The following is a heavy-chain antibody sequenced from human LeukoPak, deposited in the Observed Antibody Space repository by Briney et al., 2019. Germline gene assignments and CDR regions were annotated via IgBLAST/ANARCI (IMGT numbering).Heavy chain of an antibody. Sequence: PGGSLRLSCAASGFTVSSNYMSWVRQAPGKGLEWVSVIYSGGSTYYADSVKGRFTISRDNSKNTLYLQMNSLRAVDTAVYYCAKDQYYYDSSGYYSIPTSSTFDYWGQGTLVTVSS. CDR2: IYSGGST. D-gene: IGHD3-22*01. CDR3: AKDQYYYDSSGYYSIPTSSTFDY. CDR1: GFTVSSNY. V-gene: IGHV3-66*01. J-gene: IGHJ4*02.